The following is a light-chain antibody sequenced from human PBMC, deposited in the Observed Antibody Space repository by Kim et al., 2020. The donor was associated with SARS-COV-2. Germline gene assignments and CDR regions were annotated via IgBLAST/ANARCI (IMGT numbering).Light chain of an antibody. CDR2: AAS. J-gene: IGKJ5*01. CDR3: QYYGTPIT. V-gene: IGKV3-20*01. Sequence: EIVLTQSPGTLSLSPGDRATFSCRASQSIWNAYLAWYQQKPRQAPQLLIYAASNRATGIPDRFSGSGSGTDFTLTISRLGPEDFAVYFCQYYGTPITFGRGTRLEIK. CDR1: QSIWNAY.